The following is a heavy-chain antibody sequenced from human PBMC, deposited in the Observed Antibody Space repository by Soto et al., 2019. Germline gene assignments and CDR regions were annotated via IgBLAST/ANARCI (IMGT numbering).Heavy chain of an antibody. J-gene: IGHJ4*02. V-gene: IGHV4-39*01. CDR2: VFYTGFT. Sequence: SETLSLTCAVSGGSISGSYYYWGWLRQSPGRGPEWIGSVFYTGFTSYNPSLESRVSVSVDTSKNQFSLKVSAVTAADTAVYYCASYQKGYNWNYFDHWGQGALVTVSS. CDR1: GGSISGSYYY. CDR3: ASYQKGYNWNYFDH. D-gene: IGHD1-20*01.